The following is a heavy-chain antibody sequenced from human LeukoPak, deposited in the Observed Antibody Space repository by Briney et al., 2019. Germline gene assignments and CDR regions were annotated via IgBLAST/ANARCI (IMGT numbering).Heavy chain of an antibody. Sequence: PSETLSLTCTVSGGSISSGSYYWSWIRQPAGKGLEWIGRIYTSGSTNYNPSLKSRVTISVDTSKNQFSLKLSSVTAADTAVYNCARHSGIAAVGTTRFDPWGQGTLVTVSS. CDR1: GGSISSGSYY. D-gene: IGHD6-13*01. J-gene: IGHJ5*02. CDR2: IYTSGST. CDR3: ARHSGIAAVGTTRFDP. V-gene: IGHV4-61*02.